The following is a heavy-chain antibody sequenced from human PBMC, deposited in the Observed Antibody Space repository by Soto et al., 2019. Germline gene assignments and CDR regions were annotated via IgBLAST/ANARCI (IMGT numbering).Heavy chain of an antibody. Sequence: GSLRLSCAASGFTFSSYGMHWVRQAPGKGLEWVAVIWYDGSNKYYADSVKGRFTISRDNSKNTLYLQMNSLRAEDTAVYYCARENYYYGMDVWGQGTTVTVSS. CDR2: IWYDGSNK. CDR1: GFTFSSYG. CDR3: ARENYYYGMDV. J-gene: IGHJ6*02. V-gene: IGHV3-33*01.